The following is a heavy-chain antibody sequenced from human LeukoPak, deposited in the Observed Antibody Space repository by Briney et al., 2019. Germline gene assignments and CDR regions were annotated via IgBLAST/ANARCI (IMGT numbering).Heavy chain of an antibody. CDR3: ARGRLADDN. J-gene: IGHJ4*02. D-gene: IGHD6-6*01. Sequence: SETLSLTCTVSGGSISSSSYYWGWIRQPPGKGLEWIGSIYYSGSTYYNPSLKSRVTISVDTSKNQFSLKVNSVTAEDTAVYYCARGRLADDNWGQGILVTVSS. V-gene: IGHV4-39*07. CDR2: IYYSGST. CDR1: GGSISSSSYY.